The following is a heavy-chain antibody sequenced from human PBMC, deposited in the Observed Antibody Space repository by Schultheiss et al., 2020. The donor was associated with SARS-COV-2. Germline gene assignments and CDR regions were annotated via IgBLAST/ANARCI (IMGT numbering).Heavy chain of an antibody. J-gene: IGHJ4*02. CDR2: IYYSGST. CDR3: ARTYDILTGFDY. Sequence: SETLSLTCTVSGGSISSGDYYWSWIRQPPGKGLEWIGHIYYSGSTYYNPSLKSRVTISVDTSKNQFSLKLSSVTAADTAVYYCARTYDILTGFDYWGQGTLVTVSS. CDR1: GGSISSGDYY. D-gene: IGHD3-9*01. V-gene: IGHV4-31*03.